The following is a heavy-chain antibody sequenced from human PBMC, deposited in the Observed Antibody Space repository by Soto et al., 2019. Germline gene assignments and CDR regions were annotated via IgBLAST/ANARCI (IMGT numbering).Heavy chain of an antibody. V-gene: IGHV1-2*02. CDR2: INPSSGGT. D-gene: IGHD1-1*01. CDR1: GYSFTDFY. Sequence: AGSVKVSCKASGYSFTDFYIHWVRQAPGQGLEWMGWINPSSGGTNYAQQFRGRVTLTRDTSISTAYMELSSLTSDDTAVYHCARKGNAYDYWGQGTLVTVSS. J-gene: IGHJ4*02. CDR3: ARKGNAYDY.